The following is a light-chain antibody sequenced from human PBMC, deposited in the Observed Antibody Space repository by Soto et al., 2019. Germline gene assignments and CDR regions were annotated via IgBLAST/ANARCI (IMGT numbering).Light chain of an antibody. CDR2: EVS. J-gene: IGLJ1*01. CDR1: SSDVGGYKF. Sequence: QSALTQPASVSGSPGQSITISCTGTSSDVGGYKFVSWYQQHPGKAPKLMIYEVSNRPSGVSSRFSDSKSGNTASLTISGLQAEDEADYYCGSYTGSIYVFGPGTQLTVL. V-gene: IGLV2-14*01. CDR3: GSYTGSIYV.